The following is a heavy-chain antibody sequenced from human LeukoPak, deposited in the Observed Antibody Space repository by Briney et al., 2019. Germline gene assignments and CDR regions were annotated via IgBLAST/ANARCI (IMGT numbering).Heavy chain of an antibody. CDR1: EFTFSNYA. CDR3: AKVSGGYSGYPLDY. V-gene: IGHV3-30*18. CDR2: ISYDGSNK. J-gene: IGHJ4*02. D-gene: IGHD5-12*01. Sequence: PGGSLRLSCVASEFTFSNYAMIWVRQAPGKGLEWVAVISYDGSNKYYADSVKGRFTISRDNSKNTLYLQMNSLRAEDTAVYYCAKVSGGYSGYPLDYWGQGTLVTVSS.